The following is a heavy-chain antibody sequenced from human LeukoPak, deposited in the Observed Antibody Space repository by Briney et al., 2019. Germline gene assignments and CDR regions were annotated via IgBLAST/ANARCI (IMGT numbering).Heavy chain of an antibody. CDR3: ARGRIAAAEGYFDY. CDR1: GGSISSSSYY. J-gene: IGHJ4*02. D-gene: IGHD6-13*01. V-gene: IGHV4-39*07. CDR2: IYYSGST. Sequence: SETLSLTCTVSGGSISSSSYYWGWIRQPPGKGLEWIGSIYYSGSTYYNPSLESRVTISVDTSKNQFSLKLSSVTAADTAVYYCARGRIAAAEGYFDYWGQGTLVTVSS.